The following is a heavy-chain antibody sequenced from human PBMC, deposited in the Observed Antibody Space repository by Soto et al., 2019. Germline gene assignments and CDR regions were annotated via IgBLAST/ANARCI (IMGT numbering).Heavy chain of an antibody. J-gene: IGHJ4*02. Sequence: PSETLSLTCTVSGGSISSYYWSWIRQPPGKGLEWIGYIYYNGNTNYNPSLKSRVTISVDTSKNQFSLKLSSVTAADTAVYYCARATYYYDRSGYLYYFDYWGQGALVTVSS. CDR3: ARATYYYDRSGYLYYFDY. D-gene: IGHD3-22*01. CDR1: GGSISSYY. CDR2: IYYNGNT. V-gene: IGHV4-59*01.